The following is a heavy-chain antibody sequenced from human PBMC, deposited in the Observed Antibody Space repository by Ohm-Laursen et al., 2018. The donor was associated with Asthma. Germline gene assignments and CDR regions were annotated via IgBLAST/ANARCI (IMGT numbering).Heavy chain of an antibody. CDR3: ATNLPYEAENY. V-gene: IGHV3-21*04. Sequence: GSLRLSCTAFGFTFRSYAMHWVRQAPGKGLEWVASISTASTFIYYADSVRGRFTISRDNAKNSLYLQMNSLRAEDTAVYYCATNLPYEAENYWGQGTLVTVSS. D-gene: IGHD3-16*01. J-gene: IGHJ4*02. CDR1: GFTFRSYA. CDR2: ISTASTFI.